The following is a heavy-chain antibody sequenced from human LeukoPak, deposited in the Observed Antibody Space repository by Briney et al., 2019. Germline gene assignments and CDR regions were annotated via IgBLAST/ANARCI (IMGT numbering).Heavy chain of an antibody. CDR1: GGSISSGGYS. J-gene: IGHJ4*02. CDR2: IYHSGST. Sequence: SETLSLTCAVSGGSISSGGYSWSWIRQPPGKGLEWIGYIYHSGSTYYNPSLKSRVTISVDTSKNQFSLKLSSVTAADTAVYYCARGDSSGYKPKLIDYWGQGTLVTVSS. V-gene: IGHV4-30-2*05. CDR3: ARGDSSGYKPKLIDY. D-gene: IGHD3-22*01.